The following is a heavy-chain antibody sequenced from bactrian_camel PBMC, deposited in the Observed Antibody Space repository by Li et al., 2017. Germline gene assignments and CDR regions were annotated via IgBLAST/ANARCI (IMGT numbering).Heavy chain of an antibody. V-gene: IGHV3S1*01. CDR2: INSGGGST. Sequence: VQLVESGGGLVQLGGSLRLSCAASGFIFSSYDMSWVRQAPGKGLEWVSAINSGGGSTYYADSVEGRFTISRDNVKNTLYLQLDSLNTEDTAMYYCAKDPKMYGGSWLSPDIDHWGQGTQVTVS. CDR3: AKDPKMYGGSWLSPDIDH. J-gene: IGHJ4*01. D-gene: IGHD6*01. CDR1: GFIFSSYD.